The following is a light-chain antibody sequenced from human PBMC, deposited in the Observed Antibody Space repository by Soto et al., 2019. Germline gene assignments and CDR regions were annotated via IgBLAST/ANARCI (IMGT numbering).Light chain of an antibody. J-gene: IGLJ1*01. CDR3: QSYDSSLSGYV. V-gene: IGLV1-40*01. Sequence: QSVLTQPPSLSDAPGQKVTISCPGSSPNIGAGYDVHWYQQLPGTAPKLLIYGNSNRPSGVPDHVSRPQSGTSASLAITGLQAEDEADDYCQSYDSSLSGYVFGTWTKVTVL. CDR1: SPNIGAGYD. CDR2: GNS.